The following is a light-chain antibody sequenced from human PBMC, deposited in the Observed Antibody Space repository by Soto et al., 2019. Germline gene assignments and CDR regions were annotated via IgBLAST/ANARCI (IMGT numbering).Light chain of an antibody. V-gene: IGKV2-30*02. CDR1: QSLVHSDGSTY. J-gene: IGKJ2*01. CDR3: MQGTHWPPYT. Sequence: DVVLTQSPLSLPVTLGQPASISCRSSQSLVHSDGSTYLSWFHQRPGQSPRRLIYRVSNRDSGVPDRFSGSGSGTDFTLKISSVEAEDVGVYYCMQGTHWPPYTFGQGTKLEIK. CDR2: RVS.